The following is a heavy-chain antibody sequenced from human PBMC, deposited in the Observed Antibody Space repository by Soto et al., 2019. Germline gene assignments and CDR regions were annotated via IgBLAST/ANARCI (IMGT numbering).Heavy chain of an antibody. J-gene: IGHJ4*02. CDR2: ISAYNGNT. D-gene: IGHD6-19*01. Sequence: ASVKVSCKASGYAFTIYGIGWGRQTPGQGLEWMGWISAYNGNTNYAQKLQGRVTMTTDTSTSTAYMELRSLRSDDTAVYYCARVPSSGWNYYFDYWGQGTRVTVSP. CDR1: GYAFTIYG. V-gene: IGHV1-18*01. CDR3: ARVPSSGWNYYFDY.